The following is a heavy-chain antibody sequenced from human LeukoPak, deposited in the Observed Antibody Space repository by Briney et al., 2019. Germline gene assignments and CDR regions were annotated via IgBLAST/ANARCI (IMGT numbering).Heavy chain of an antibody. CDR2: INAGNGNT. J-gene: IGHJ4*02. V-gene: IGHV1-3*01. Sequence: ASVKVSCKASGYTFTSYAMHWVRQAPGQRLEWMGWINAGNGNTKYSQKFQGRVTIIRDTSANTAYMELSSLRSEDTAVYYCARGPGRRSPFDYWGQGTLVTVSS. CDR3: ARGPGRRSPFDY. CDR1: GYTFTSYA.